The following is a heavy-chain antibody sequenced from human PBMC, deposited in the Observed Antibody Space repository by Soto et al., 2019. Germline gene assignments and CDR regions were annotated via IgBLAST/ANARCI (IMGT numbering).Heavy chain of an antibody. Sequence: QVQLQESGPGLVKPSETLSLTCTVSGGSVSSGSYYWSWIRQPPGKGLEWIGYIYYSGSTNYNPSLKSRVTISVDTSKNQFSLKLSSVTAADTAVYYCARTPYYASGGDYWGQGTLVTVSS. J-gene: IGHJ4*02. CDR3: ARTPYYASGGDY. V-gene: IGHV4-61*01. CDR2: IYYSGST. CDR1: GGSVSSGSYY. D-gene: IGHD3-10*01.